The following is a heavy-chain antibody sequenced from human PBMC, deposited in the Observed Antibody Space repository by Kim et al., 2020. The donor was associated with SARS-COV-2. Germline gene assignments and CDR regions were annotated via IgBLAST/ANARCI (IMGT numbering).Heavy chain of an antibody. CDR2: IKSKTDGGTT. CDR1: GFTFSNAW. CDR3: TTDWRFGEWADVDY. Sequence: GGSLRLSCAASGFTFSNAWMSWVRQAPGKGLEWVGRIKSKTDGGTTDYAAPVKGRFTISRDDSKNTLYLQMNSLKTEDTAVYYSTTDWRFGEWADVDYWGQGTLVTVSS. V-gene: IGHV3-15*01. J-gene: IGHJ4*02. D-gene: IGHD3-10*01.